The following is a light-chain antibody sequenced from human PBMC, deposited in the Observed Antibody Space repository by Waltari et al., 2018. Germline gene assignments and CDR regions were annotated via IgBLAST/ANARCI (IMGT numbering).Light chain of an antibody. V-gene: IGLV2-23*02. CDR3: CSSAGSRTYV. CDR1: SSDVANFNL. J-gene: IGLJ1*01. Sequence: QSALTQPASVSGSPGQSITISCTGPSSDVANFNLVSWYQHLPGQAPKLMIYDVSRRPPGVSNRFSGSKSGNTASLTISGLQAEDEADYYCCSSAGSRTYVFGSGTKVIVL. CDR2: DVS.